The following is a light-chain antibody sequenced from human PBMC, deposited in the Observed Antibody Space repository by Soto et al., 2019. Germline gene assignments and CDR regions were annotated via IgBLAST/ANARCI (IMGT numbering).Light chain of an antibody. J-gene: IGKJ1*01. Sequence: DIPMTQSPSTLSASLLDRVTIXFRASQSISSWLAWYQQKPGKAPKLLIYKASSLESGVPSRFSGSGSGTEFTLTISSLQPDDFATYYCQQYNSYWTFGQGTKVDI. CDR2: KAS. V-gene: IGKV1-5*03. CDR1: QSISSW. CDR3: QQYNSYWT.